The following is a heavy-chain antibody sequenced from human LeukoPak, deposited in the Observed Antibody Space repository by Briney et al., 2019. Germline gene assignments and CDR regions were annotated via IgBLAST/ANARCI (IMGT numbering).Heavy chain of an antibody. CDR2: INWNGGST. J-gene: IGHJ4*02. D-gene: IGHD3-3*01. CDR1: GFTFDDYG. V-gene: IGHV3-20*04. Sequence: GGSLRLSCAASGFTFDDYGMSWVRQAPGKGLEWVSGINWNGGSTGYADPVKGRFTISRDNAKNSLYLQMNSLRAEDTALYYCARVYYDFWSGYFDYWGQGTLVTVSS. CDR3: ARVYYDFWSGYFDY.